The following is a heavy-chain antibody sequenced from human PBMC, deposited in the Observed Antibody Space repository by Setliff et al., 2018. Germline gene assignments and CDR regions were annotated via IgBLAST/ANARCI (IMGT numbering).Heavy chain of an antibody. CDR3: ARSPGWIPWFDS. V-gene: IGHV3-21*06. Sequence: GGSLRLSCAASGFTFNSYSINWVRQAPGKGLEWVSSISSTGSYKPYADSVRGRFTISRDNAKNSVDLQMSSLRPEDTAIYFCARSPGWIPWFDSWGQGTLVTVSS. D-gene: IGHD5-18*01. J-gene: IGHJ5*01. CDR1: GFTFNSYS. CDR2: ISSTGSYK.